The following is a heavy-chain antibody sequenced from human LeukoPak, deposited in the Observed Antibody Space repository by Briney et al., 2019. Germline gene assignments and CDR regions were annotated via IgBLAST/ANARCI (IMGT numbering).Heavy chain of an antibody. V-gene: IGHV3-64*01. CDR1: GFTFSSYA. Sequence: GGSLRLSCAASGFTFSSYAMHWVGQAPGKGLEYVSAISSNGGSTYYANSEKGRFTISRDNSKNTLYLQMGSLRAEDMAVYYCARGSVGYYDPLIWGQGTLVTVSS. CDR3: ARGSVGYYDPLI. D-gene: IGHD3-16*01. CDR2: ISSNGGST. J-gene: IGHJ4*02.